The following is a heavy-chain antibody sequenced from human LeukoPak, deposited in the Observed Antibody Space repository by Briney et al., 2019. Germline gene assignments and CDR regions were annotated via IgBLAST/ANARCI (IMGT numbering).Heavy chain of an antibody. J-gene: IGHJ4*02. V-gene: IGHV4-59*01. D-gene: IGHD1-26*01. CDR1: GGSISSYY. CDR3: AKERSGSGSYQGDY. CDR2: IYYSGSA. Sequence: SETLSLTCTVSGGSISSYYWNWIRQPPGKALEWIGSIYYSGSANYNPSLKTRVTISVDTSKNQFSLKLTSVTAADTAVYYCAKERSGSGSYQGDYWGQGTLVTVSS.